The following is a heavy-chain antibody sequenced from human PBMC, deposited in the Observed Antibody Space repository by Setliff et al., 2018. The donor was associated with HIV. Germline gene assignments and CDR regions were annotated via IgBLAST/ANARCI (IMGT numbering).Heavy chain of an antibody. CDR3: ARGLPGTYRYSYYYYYMDV. J-gene: IGHJ6*03. V-gene: IGHV4-34*01. CDR2: INHSGST. CDR1: GGSFSGYY. Sequence: SETLSLTCAVYGGSFSGYYWSWIRQPPGKGLEWIGEINHSGSTNYNPSLKSRVNISIDTSKNQFSLKVSSVTAADTALYYCARGLPGTYRYSYYYYYMDVWDKGTTVTVSS. D-gene: IGHD3-16*02.